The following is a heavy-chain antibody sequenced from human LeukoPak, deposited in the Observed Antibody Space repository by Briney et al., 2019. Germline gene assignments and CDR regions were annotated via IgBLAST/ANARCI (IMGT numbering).Heavy chain of an antibody. D-gene: IGHD6-19*01. Sequence: SETLSLTCTVSGYSISSGYYWGWIRQPPGKGLEWIGSIYYSGSTYYNPSLKSRVTISVDTSKNQFSLKLSSVTAADTAVYYCARHTVAGPGDFDYWGQGTLVTVSS. J-gene: IGHJ4*02. CDR3: ARHTVAGPGDFDY. V-gene: IGHV4-38-2*02. CDR2: IYYSGST. CDR1: GYSISSGYY.